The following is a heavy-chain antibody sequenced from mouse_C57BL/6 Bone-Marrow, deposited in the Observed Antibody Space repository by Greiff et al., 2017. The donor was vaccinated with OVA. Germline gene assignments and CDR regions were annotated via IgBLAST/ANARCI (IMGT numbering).Heavy chain of an antibody. CDR3: ARGLRWYFDV. V-gene: IGHV1-59*01. D-gene: IGHD2-12*01. Sequence: QVQLQQPGAELVRPGTSVKLSCKASGYTFTSYWMHWVKQRPGQGLEWIGVIDPSDSYTNYNQKLKGKATLTVDTSSSTAYMQLSSLTSEDSAVYYCARGLRWYFDVWGTGTTVTVSS. J-gene: IGHJ1*03. CDR2: IDPSDSYT. CDR1: GYTFTSYW.